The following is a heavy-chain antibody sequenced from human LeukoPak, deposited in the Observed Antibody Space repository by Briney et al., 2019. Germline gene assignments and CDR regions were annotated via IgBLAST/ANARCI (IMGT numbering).Heavy chain of an antibody. D-gene: IGHD2-15*01. CDR3: ASTLGYCSGGSCYQYYYYYYGMDV. CDR1: GFTFSNYA. J-gene: IGHJ6*02. V-gene: IGHV3-30*14. CDR2: ISYDGNTK. Sequence: GGSLRLSCAASGFTFSNYAFHWVRQAPGKGLEWLAFISYDGNTKYYADSVKGRFTISRDNSKNTLYLQMNSLRAEDTAVYYCASTLGYCSGGSCYQYYYYYYGMDVWGQGTTVTVSS.